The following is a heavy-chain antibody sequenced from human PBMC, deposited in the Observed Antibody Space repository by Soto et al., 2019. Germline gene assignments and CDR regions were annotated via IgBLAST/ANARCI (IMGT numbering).Heavy chain of an antibody. CDR3: ARDQPLLYSGPIVGMDV. D-gene: IGHD2-15*01. CDR2: IYYSGST. Sequence: SETLSLTCTVSGGSISSYYWSWIRQPPGKGLEWIGYIYYSGSTNYNPSLKSRVTISVDTSKNQFSLKLSSVTAAGTAVYYCARDQPLLYSGPIVGMDVWGQGTTVTVSS. J-gene: IGHJ6*02. V-gene: IGHV4-59*01. CDR1: GGSISSYY.